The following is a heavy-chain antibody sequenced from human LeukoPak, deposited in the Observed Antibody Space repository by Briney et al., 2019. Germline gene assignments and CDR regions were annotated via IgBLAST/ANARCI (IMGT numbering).Heavy chain of an antibody. CDR2: IYYSGST. V-gene: IGHV4-39*02. Sequence: SETLSHTCTVSGGSISSSSYYWGWIRQPPGKGLEWIGSIYYSGSTYYNPSLKSRVTISVDTSKNQFSLKLSSVTAADTAVYYCARESGSYFLVYWFDPWGQGTLVTVSS. J-gene: IGHJ5*02. CDR3: ARESGSYFLVYWFDP. CDR1: GGSISSSSYY. D-gene: IGHD1-26*01.